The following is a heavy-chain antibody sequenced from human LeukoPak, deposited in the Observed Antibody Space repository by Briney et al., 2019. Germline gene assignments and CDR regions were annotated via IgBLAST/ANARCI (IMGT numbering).Heavy chain of an antibody. V-gene: IGHV3-23*01. CDR1: GFTFSSYG. J-gene: IGHJ4*02. D-gene: IGHD3-10*01. CDR3: TTYGSGRKFDY. CDR2: ISGSGGST. Sequence: GGSLRLSCAASGFTFSSYGMSWVRQAPGKGLEWVSAISGSGGSTYYADSVKGRFTISRDNSKNTLYLQMNSLKSEDTAVYYCTTYGSGRKFDYWGQGILVTVSS.